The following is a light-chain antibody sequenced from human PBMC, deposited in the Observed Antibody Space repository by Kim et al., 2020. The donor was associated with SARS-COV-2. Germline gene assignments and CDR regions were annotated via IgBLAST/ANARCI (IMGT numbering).Light chain of an antibody. CDR1: SSDVDAYIY. CDR2: DVN. CDR3: SSSSSTITSVA. J-gene: IGLJ2*01. V-gene: IGLV2-14*03. Sequence: QSITISCTGISSDVDAYIYVSWYHQHPGKAPKLMLFDVNIRPSGVSNRFSGSKSGHTASLTISGLQADDEADYYCSSSSSTITSVAFGGGTQLTVL.